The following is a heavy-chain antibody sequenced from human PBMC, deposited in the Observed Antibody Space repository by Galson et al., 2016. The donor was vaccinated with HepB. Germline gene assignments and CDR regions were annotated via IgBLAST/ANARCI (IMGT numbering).Heavy chain of an antibody. CDR3: ARVFGADYGGIWYSVL. CDR1: GFILTNYW. J-gene: IGHJ2*01. V-gene: IGHV3-7*01. CDR2: IKEDGSEK. Sequence: SLRLSCAVSGFILTNYWMTWVRQAPGKGLEWVAIIKEDGSEKYYVGSVEGRFTISRDNPKNSVYLQMTSLRAEATALYYCARVFGADYGGIWYSVLWGRGTLVTVAS. D-gene: IGHD4-23*01.